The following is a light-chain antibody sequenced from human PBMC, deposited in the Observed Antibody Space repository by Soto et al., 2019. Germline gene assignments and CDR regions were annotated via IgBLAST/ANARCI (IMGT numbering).Light chain of an antibody. CDR3: QQYGRSART. J-gene: IGKJ1*01. Sequence: EIVLPQSPGTLSLSPGERATLSCRASQSVSSNYLAWYQQKPGQAPRLLIYGASSRATGIPDRFSGSGSGTDFTLTISRLEPEDFAVYYCQQYGRSARTFGQGTKVELK. V-gene: IGKV3-20*01. CDR2: GAS. CDR1: QSVSSNY.